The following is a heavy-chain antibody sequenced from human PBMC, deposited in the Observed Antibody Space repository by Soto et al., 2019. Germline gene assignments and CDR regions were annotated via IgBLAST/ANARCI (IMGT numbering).Heavy chain of an antibody. J-gene: IGHJ6*02. CDR2: IVVGSGNT. CDR1: GFTFTSSA. Sequence: QMQLVQSGPEVKKPGTSVKVSCKASGFTFTSSAVQWVRQARGQRLEWIGWIVVGSGNTNYAQKFQERVTITRDMSTSTAYMELSSLRSEDTAVYYCAADRPRPWGSGSYRVYYYGMDVWGQGTTVTVSS. D-gene: IGHD1-26*01. CDR3: AADRPRPWGSGSYRVYYYGMDV. V-gene: IGHV1-58*01.